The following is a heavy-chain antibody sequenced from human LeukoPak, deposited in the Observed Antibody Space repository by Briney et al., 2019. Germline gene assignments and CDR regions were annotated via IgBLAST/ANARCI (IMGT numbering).Heavy chain of an antibody. V-gene: IGHV4-59*01. CDR1: GVSLSGYY. Sequence: SETLSLTCAVSGVSLSGYYWGWLRQPPGKGLEWIGYIYYSGSTNYNPSLKSRITISVDTSKNQFSLKLSSVTAADTAVYYCACSGMGLGPYYFDYWGQGTLVTVSS. D-gene: IGHD3-10*01. CDR2: IYYSGST. CDR3: ACSGMGLGPYYFDY. J-gene: IGHJ4*02.